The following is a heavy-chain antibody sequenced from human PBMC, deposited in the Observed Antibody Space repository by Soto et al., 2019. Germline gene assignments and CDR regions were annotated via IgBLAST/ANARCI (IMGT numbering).Heavy chain of an antibody. CDR1: GFTFSSYA. J-gene: IGHJ6*02. Sequence: GGSLRLSCAASGFTFSSYAMSWVRQAPGKGLEWVSAISGSGGSTYYADSVKGRFTISRDDSKNTAYLQMNSLKTEDTAVYYCTGLGEYYYYGMDVWGQGTTVTVSS. V-gene: IGHV3-23*01. CDR2: ISGSGGST. CDR3: TGLGEYYYYGMDV. D-gene: IGHD3-16*01.